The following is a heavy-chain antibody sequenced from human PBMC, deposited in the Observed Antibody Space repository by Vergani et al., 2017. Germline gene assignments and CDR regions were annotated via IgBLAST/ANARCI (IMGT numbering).Heavy chain of an antibody. Sequence: EVQLVQSGAEVTKPGESLKISCQGSGYTFSNYWIGWVRQTPGKGLEWMGRVYPSGTTNYNPSLNGRVTIFVDKSKNLLSLRLNSVTAADTAVYYCARGETRTDWFDPWGQGTLVTVSS. CDR1: GYTFSNYW. D-gene: IGHD3/OR15-3a*01. J-gene: IGHJ5*02. V-gene: IGHV5-51*01. CDR2: VYPSGTT. CDR3: ARGETRTDWFDP.